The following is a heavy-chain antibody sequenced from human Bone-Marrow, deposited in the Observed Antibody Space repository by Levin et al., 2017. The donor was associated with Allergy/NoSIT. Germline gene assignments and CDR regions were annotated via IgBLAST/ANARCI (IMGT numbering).Heavy chain of an antibody. D-gene: IGHD2-15*01. CDR3: ATGDTGGIWGGWLDP. Sequence: GGSLRLSCAGSGFTFSNYAVHWVRQAPGEGLEWVAVISGDGSHQYYADSVKGRFTMHRDNSNDTLSLQMNSLRKDDTAVYYCATGDTGGIWGGWLDPWGQGTLVTVSS. CDR2: ISGDGSHQ. CDR1: GFTFSNYA. J-gene: IGHJ5*02. V-gene: IGHV3-30*04.